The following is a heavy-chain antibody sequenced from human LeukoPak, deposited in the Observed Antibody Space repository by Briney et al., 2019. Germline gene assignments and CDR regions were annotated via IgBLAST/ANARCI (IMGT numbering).Heavy chain of an antibody. D-gene: IGHD5-24*01. CDR2: IYYSGST. V-gene: IGHV4-39*01. J-gene: IGHJ4*02. Sequence: SETLSLTCTVSGGSISSSSYYWGWIRQPPGKGLEWIGSIYYSGSTYYNPSLKSRVTISVDTSKNQSSLKLSSVTAADTAVYYCARGRNAYNFYYWGQGTLVTVSS. CDR1: GGSISSSSYY. CDR3: ARGRNAYNFYY.